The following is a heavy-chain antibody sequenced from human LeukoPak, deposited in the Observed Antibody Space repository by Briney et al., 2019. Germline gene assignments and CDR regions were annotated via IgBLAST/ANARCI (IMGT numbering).Heavy chain of an antibody. V-gene: IGHV1-2*02. CDR2: INPNSGGT. D-gene: IGHD6-13*01. Sequence: ASVKVSCKASGYTFTGYYMHGVRKAPGQGLEWRGWINPNSGGTNYAQKFQGRVTMTRDTSISTAYMELSRLRSDDTAVYYCARTVAGSSSWHSFDYWGQGTLVTVSS. CDR1: GYTFTGYY. CDR3: ARTVAGSSSWHSFDY. J-gene: IGHJ4*02.